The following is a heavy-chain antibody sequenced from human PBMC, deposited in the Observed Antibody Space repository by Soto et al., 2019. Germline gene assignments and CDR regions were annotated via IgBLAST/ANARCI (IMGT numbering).Heavy chain of an antibody. D-gene: IGHD3-22*01. Sequence: QPGGSLRLSCAASGFTLSSYGMHWVRQAPGKGLEWVAVIWYDGSNKYYADSVKGRFTISRDNSKNTLYLQMNSLRAEDTAVYYCARGLNYYDSSGYSFDYWGQGTLVTVSS. V-gene: IGHV3-33*01. J-gene: IGHJ4*02. CDR3: ARGLNYYDSSGYSFDY. CDR2: IWYDGSNK. CDR1: GFTLSSYG.